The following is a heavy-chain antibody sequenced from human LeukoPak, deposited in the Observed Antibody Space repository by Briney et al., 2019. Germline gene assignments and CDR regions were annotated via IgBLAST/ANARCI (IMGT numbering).Heavy chain of an antibody. CDR3: ARKFLGSRGYYFDY. V-gene: IGHV1-8*01. CDR2: MNPNTGNT. CDR1: GYTFTSFD. D-gene: IGHD3-10*01. Sequence: VASVKVSCKASGYTFTSFDINWVRQATGQGLEWMGWMNPNTGNTGYAQKFRGRVTMTRNTSIRTAYMELSSLSSEDTAVYYCARKFLGSRGYYFDYWGQGTLVTVSS. J-gene: IGHJ4*02.